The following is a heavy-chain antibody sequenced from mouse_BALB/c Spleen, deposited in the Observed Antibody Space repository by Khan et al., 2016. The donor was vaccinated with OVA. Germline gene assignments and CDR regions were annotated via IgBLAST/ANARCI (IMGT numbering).Heavy chain of an antibody. CDR3: ARPAYDGYYDY. D-gene: IGHD2-3*01. CDR1: GYTFTDYA. Sequence: QVQLQQSGPELVRPGVSVKISCKGSGYTFTDYAMYWVKQSHAKSLEWIGLISTYSGSTNYNQKFKGKVTMIVDKSSSAAYMELARLTSEDSAIYSCARPAYDGYYDYWGQGTALTVSS. CDR2: ISTYSGST. J-gene: IGHJ2*01. V-gene: IGHV1S137*01.